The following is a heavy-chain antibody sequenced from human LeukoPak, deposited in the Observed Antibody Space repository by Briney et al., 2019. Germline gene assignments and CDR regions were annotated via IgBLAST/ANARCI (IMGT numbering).Heavy chain of an antibody. D-gene: IGHD6-13*01. Sequence: SETLSLTCAVSGYSISSGYYWGWIRQPPGKGLEWIGSMYHSGSTYYNPSLRSRVTTSIDTSKNQFSLKLSSVTAADTAVYYCARVVRQQLGRYYYFYMDVWGKGTTVTVSS. CDR2: MYHSGST. J-gene: IGHJ6*03. CDR1: GYSISSGYY. V-gene: IGHV4-38-2*01. CDR3: ARVVRQQLGRYYYFYMDV.